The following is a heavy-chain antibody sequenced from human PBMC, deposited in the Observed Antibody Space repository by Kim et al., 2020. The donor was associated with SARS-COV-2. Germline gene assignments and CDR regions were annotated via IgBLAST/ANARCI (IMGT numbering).Heavy chain of an antibody. CDR3: AKESGSGSYYAWTYYYYGMDI. J-gene: IGHJ6*02. Sequence: GGSLRLSCAASGFTFSSYGMHLVRQAPGKGLEWVAVISYDGSNKYYADSVKGRFTISRDNSKNTLYLQMNSLRAEDTAVYYCAKESGSGSYYAWTYYYYGMDIWGQGTMVTVSS. CDR1: GFTFSSYG. D-gene: IGHD3-10*01. CDR2: ISYDGSNK. V-gene: IGHV3-30*18.